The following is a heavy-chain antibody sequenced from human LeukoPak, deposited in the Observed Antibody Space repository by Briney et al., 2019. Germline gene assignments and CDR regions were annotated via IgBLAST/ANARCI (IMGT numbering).Heavy chain of an antibody. CDR3: ARAPWEQLVYFDY. J-gene: IGHJ4*02. CDR2: IYYSGSI. CDR1: GGSISSYY. Sequence: SETLSLTRTVSGGSISSYYWSWIRQPPGKGLEWIGYIYYSGSINYNPSLKSRVTISVDTSKNQFSLKLSSVTAADTAVYYCARAPWEQLVYFDYWGQGTLVTVSS. V-gene: IGHV4-59*01. D-gene: IGHD6-6*01.